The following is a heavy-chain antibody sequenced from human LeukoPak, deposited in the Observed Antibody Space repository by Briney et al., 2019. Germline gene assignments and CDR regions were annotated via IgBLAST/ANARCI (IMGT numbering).Heavy chain of an antibody. CDR3: AREDGDAFDI. D-gene: IGHD5-24*01. V-gene: IGHV3-48*03. CDR1: GFTFSSYE. J-gene: IGHJ3*02. Sequence: GGSLRLSCAASGFTFSSYEMDWVRRAPGKGLEWVSYIGSSGGSRYYADSVKGRFTSSRDNAKNSLYLQMNSLRVEDTAVYYCAREDGDAFDIWGQGTMASAPS. CDR2: IGSSGGSR.